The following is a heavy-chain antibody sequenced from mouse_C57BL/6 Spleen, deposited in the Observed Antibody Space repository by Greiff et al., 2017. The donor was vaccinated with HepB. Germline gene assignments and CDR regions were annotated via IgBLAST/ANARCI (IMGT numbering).Heavy chain of an antibody. CDR1: GYTFTDYY. CDR2: INPNNGGT. V-gene: IGHV1-26*01. CDR3: ASSGYYGSSHY. D-gene: IGHD1-1*01. Sequence: EVQLQQSGPELVKPGASVKISCKASGYTFTDYYMNWVKQSHGKSLEWSGDINPNNGGTSYNQKFKGKATLTVDKSSRTAYMELRSLTTEDSAVYYCASSGYYGSSHYWGQGTTLTVSS. J-gene: IGHJ2*01.